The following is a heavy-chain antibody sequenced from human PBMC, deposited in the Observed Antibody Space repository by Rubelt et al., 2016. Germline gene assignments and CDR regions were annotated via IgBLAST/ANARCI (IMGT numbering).Heavy chain of an antibody. V-gene: IGHV4-34*01. J-gene: IGHJ4*02. D-gene: IGHD5-18*01. Sequence: GEINHSGSTNYNPSLKSRVTISVDTSKNQFSLKLSSLTAADTAVYYCARDGPLDELYSYGSYYFDYWGQGTLVTVSS. CDR3: ARDGPLDELYSYGSYYFDY. CDR2: INHSGST.